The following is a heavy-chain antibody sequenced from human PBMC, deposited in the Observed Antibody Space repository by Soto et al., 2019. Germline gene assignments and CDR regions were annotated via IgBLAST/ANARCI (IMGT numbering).Heavy chain of an antibody. Sequence: GGSLRLSCAASGFTFSSYWMSWVRQAPGKGLEWVANIKQDGSEKYYVDSVKGRSTTSRDNAKNSLYLQVNSLRAEATAVYYGARVETTVGTLKNFDYWGQGTLVTVSS. CDR1: GFTFSSYW. CDR2: IKQDGSEK. D-gene: IGHD1-1*01. J-gene: IGHJ4*02. CDR3: ARVETTVGTLKNFDY. V-gene: IGHV3-7*03.